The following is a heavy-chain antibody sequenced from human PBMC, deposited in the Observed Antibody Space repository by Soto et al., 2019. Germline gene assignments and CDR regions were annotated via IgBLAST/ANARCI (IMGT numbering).Heavy chain of an antibody. D-gene: IGHD6-13*01. Sequence: PGGSLRLSCAASGFTFSSYGMHWVRQAPGKGLEWVAVISYDGSNKYYADSVKGRFTISRDNSKNTLYLQMNNLRAEDTAVYYCAKSNIAAAGVYYYYYGMDVWGQGTTVTVSS. J-gene: IGHJ6*02. CDR3: AKSNIAAAGVYYYYYGMDV. V-gene: IGHV3-30*18. CDR1: GFTFSSYG. CDR2: ISYDGSNK.